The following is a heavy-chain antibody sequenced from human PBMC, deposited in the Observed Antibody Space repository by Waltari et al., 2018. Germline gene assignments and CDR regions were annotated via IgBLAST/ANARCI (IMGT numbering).Heavy chain of an antibody. Sequence: EVQLVESGGGLVQPGGSLRLSCAASGFTFSNYWMHWVRQAPGKGLVWVSRINSDGRSTTYADSVKGRFTISRDNAKNTLLLQMNSLSAEDTAVYYCARVMGTEEWYYFDYWGQGTLVTVSS. CDR3: ARVMGTEEWYYFDY. D-gene: IGHD3-3*01. J-gene: IGHJ4*02. CDR2: INSDGRST. V-gene: IGHV3-74*03. CDR1: GFTFSNYW.